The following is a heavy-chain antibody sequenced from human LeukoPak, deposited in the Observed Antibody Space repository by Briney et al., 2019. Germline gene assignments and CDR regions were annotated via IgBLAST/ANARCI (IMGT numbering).Heavy chain of an antibody. V-gene: IGHV3-15*01. D-gene: IGHD6-19*01. J-gene: IGHJ4*02. Sequence: GGSLRLSCAASGFTFSNAWMSWVRQAPGKGLEWVGRIKSKTDGGTTDYAAPVKGRFTISRDDSKNTLYLQMNSLKTEDTAVYYCTTALLAWLVPGPFDYWGQGTLVTVSS. CDR1: GFTFSNAW. CDR3: TTALLAWLVPGPFDY. CDR2: IKSKTDGGTT.